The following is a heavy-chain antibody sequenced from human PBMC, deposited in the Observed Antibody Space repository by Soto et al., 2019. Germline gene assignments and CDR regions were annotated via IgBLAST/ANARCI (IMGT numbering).Heavy chain of an antibody. CDR3: ARGPSGDKVDS. Sequence: SETLSLTCAVSGVSISIPNWWAWVRQAPGKGLEWIGEFDHSGTTNYNPSLNSRVTISLDRSKSQFSLTLSSFSAADTAVYYCARGPSGDKVDSWGQGTLVTVSS. CDR2: FDHSGTT. V-gene: IGHV4-4*02. J-gene: IGHJ4*02. CDR1: GVSISIPNW. D-gene: IGHD7-27*01.